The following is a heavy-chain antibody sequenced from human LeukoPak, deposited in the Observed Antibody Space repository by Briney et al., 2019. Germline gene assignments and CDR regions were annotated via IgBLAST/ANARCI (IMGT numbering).Heavy chain of an antibody. CDR1: HYSFTSDYY. D-gene: IGHD2-15*01. CDR3: ARDSGVGPCLFCSGFDI. V-gene: IGHV4-38-2*02. Sequence: SETLSLTCTVSHYSFTSDYYWVWIRQSPEKGLEWIGSIDHTGTTYYNPSLKSRVTISLDTSRNQFSLTMRSVTAADTAMYYCARDSGVGPCLFCSGFDIWGQGTMVTVSS. CDR2: IDHTGTT. J-gene: IGHJ3*02.